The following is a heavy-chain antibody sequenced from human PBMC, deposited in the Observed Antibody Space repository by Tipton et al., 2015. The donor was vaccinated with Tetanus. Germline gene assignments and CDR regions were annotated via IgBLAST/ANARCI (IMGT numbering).Heavy chain of an antibody. CDR1: GGSISSGAYY. CDR2: IYYSGST. D-gene: IGHD1-1*01. CDR3: ARTQPIGWYFDL. V-gene: IGHV4-31*03. Sequence: TLSLTCTVSGGSISSGAYYWSWIRQHPGKGLEWIGYIYYSGSTFYNPSLKSRVTISVDTSKNQFSLKLSSVTAADPAVSYCARTQPIGWYFDLGGRGTLLTVSS. J-gene: IGHJ2*01.